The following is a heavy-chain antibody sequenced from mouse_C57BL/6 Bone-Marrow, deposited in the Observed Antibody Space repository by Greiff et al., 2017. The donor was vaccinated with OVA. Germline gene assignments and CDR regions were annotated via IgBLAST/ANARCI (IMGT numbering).Heavy chain of an antibody. CDR2: IRSKSSNYAT. CDR1: GFTFNTYA. D-gene: IGHD1-1*01. V-gene: IGHV10-3*01. J-gene: IGHJ1*03. CDR3: VRNPPYYGSSYWYFDV. Sequence: EVQLVESGGGLVQPKGSLKLSCAASGFTFNTYAMHWVRQAPGKGLEWVARIRSKSSNYATYYADSVKDRFTISRDDSQSMLYLQMNNLKTEDTAMYYCVRNPPYYGSSYWYFDVWGTGTTVTVSS.